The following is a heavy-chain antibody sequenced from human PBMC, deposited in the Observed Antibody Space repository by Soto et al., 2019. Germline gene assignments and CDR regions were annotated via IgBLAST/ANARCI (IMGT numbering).Heavy chain of an antibody. CDR1: GGSVSSGSYY. CDR2: ISYSGST. Sequence: SETLYLTCTVSGGSVSSGSYYWSWIRQPPGKGLEWIGYISYSGSTKYNPSLKSRVTMSADTSKNQFSLKLSSVTAADTAVYYCARAGTPTVVNYWGQGTLVTVSS. D-gene: IGHD4-17*01. J-gene: IGHJ4*02. CDR3: ARAGTPTVVNY. V-gene: IGHV4-61*01.